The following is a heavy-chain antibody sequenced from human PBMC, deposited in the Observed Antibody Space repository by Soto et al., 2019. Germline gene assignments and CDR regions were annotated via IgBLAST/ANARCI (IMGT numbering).Heavy chain of an antibody. CDR3: ARVYSRGSSGWWEANGDGSYYGMDV. V-gene: IGHV4-59*01. CDR1: GGSISSYY. D-gene: IGHD6-19*01. J-gene: IGHJ6*02. CDR2: IYYSGST. Sequence: SETLSLTCTVSGGSISSYYWSWIRQPPGKGLEWIGYIYYSGSTNYNPSLKSRVTISVDTSKNQFSLKLSSVTAADTAVYYCARVYSRGSSGWWEANGDGSYYGMDVWGQGTTVTVSS.